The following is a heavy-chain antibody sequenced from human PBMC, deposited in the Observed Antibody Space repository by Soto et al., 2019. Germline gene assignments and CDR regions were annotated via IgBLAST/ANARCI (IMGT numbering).Heavy chain of an antibody. Sequence: GGSLRLSCAASGSTFSSYGMHWVRQAPGKGLEWVAVISYDGSNKYYADSVKGRFTISRDNSKNTLYLQMNSLRAEDTAVYYCAKGSYDFWSGYPQYYFDYWGQGTLVTVSS. J-gene: IGHJ4*02. CDR2: ISYDGSNK. V-gene: IGHV3-30*18. D-gene: IGHD3-3*01. CDR1: GSTFSSYG. CDR3: AKGSYDFWSGYPQYYFDY.